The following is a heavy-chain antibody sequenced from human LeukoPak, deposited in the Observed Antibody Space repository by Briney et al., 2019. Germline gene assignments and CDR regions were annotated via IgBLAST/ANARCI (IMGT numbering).Heavy chain of an antibody. J-gene: IGHJ4*02. CDR2: MNPNSGNT. V-gene: IGHV1-8*02. CDR3: ARDVGGDGGSRDY. Sequence: ASVKVSCRASGYSFINYAMNWVRQAPGQGLEWMGWMNPNSGNTGYAQKFQGRVTMTRNTSISTAYMELSSLRSEDTAVYYCARDVGGDGGSRDYWGQGTLVTVSS. CDR1: GYSFINYA. D-gene: IGHD1-26*01.